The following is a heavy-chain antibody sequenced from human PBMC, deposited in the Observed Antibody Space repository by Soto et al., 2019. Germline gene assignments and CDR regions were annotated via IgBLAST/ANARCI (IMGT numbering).Heavy chain of an antibody. Sequence: PSETLSLTCTVSGGSISSGDYYWSWIRQPPGKGLEWIGYIYYSGSTYYNPSLKSRVTISVDTSKNQFSLKLSSVTAADTAVYYCARGLGGSIAAVKSPGVKEGRFDPWGQGTLVTVSS. V-gene: IGHV4-30-4*01. CDR1: GGSISSGDYY. D-gene: IGHD6-13*01. CDR2: IYYSGST. CDR3: ARGLGGSIAAVKSPGVKEGRFDP. J-gene: IGHJ5*02.